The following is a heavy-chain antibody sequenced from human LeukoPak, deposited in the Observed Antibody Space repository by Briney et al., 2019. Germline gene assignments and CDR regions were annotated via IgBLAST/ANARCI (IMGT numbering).Heavy chain of an antibody. CDR3: ARTTQLRAYLGAFDI. Sequence: PGRSLRLSCAASGFTFSSYGMHWVRQAPGKGLEWVAVIWYDGSNKYYADSVKGRFTISRDNSKNTLYLQMNSLRAEDTAVYHCARTTQLRAYLGAFDIWGQGTMVTVSS. D-gene: IGHD2-2*01. CDR2: IWYDGSNK. CDR1: GFTFSSYG. V-gene: IGHV3-33*01. J-gene: IGHJ3*02.